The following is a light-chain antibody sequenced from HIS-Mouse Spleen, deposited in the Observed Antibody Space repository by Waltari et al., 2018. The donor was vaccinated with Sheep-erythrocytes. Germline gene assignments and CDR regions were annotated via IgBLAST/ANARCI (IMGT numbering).Light chain of an antibody. CDR2: EGS. V-gene: IGLV2-23*01. CDR1: SSDVGRYNL. CDR3: CSYAGSSTPWV. J-gene: IGLJ3*02. Sequence: QSALTQPASVSGSPGQSITISCTGTSSDVGRYNLVSWYQQHPGKAPKLMIYEGSKRPSGVSNRFSGSKSGNTASLTISGFQAEDEADYYCCSYAGSSTPWVFGGGTKLTVL.